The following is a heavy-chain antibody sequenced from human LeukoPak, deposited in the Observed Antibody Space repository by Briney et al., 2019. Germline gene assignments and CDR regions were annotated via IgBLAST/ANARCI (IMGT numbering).Heavy chain of an antibody. CDR1: GFTFSTSN. Sequence: PGGSLRLSCAASGFTFSTSNMNWVRQAPGKGLEWVSSISSTGSYIYFADSVKGRFTFSRDNAKNSLYLQMNSLRVEDTAVYYCARDRGGGHASDYWGQGTLVTVSS. J-gene: IGHJ4*02. V-gene: IGHV3-21*01. CDR3: ARDRGGGHASDY. D-gene: IGHD3-10*01. CDR2: ISSTGSYI.